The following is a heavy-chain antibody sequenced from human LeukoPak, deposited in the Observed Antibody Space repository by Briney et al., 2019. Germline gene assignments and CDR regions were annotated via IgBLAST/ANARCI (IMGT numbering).Heavy chain of an antibody. V-gene: IGHV4-59*01. Sequence: PSETLSLTCTVSGGSISGFYWSWIRQPPGQGLEWIGYIYYSGSTNYNPSLKSRVTMSVDTSKNQFSLKVTSVTAADTAVYFCARDRGISGSYYPFDYWGQGTLVTVSS. CDR2: IYYSGST. CDR3: ARDRGISGSYYPFDY. CDR1: GGSISGFY. D-gene: IGHD3-10*01. J-gene: IGHJ4*02.